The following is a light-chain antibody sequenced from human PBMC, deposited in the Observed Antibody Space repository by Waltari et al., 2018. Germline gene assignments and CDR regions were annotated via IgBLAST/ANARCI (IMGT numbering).Light chain of an antibody. CDR1: SSDVGGYDH. CDR2: EVT. J-gene: IGLJ3*02. CDR3: CSYTGTNTLGV. V-gene: IGLV2-8*01. Sequence: QSALTQPPSASGSPGQSVTISCTGTSSDVGGYDHVSWYQQHPGKAPTLIIYEVTKRPSGGPDRFSGSKSGTTAALAVSGLQAEDEADYYCCSYTGTNTLGVFGGGTTLTVL.